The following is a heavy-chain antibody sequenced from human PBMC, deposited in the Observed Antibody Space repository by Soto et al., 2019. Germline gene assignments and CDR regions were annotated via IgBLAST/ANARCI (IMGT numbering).Heavy chain of an antibody. Sequence: PGESLKISCMGSEYTFTDYWIAWVRQTPGKGLDWIGNIYPGDSNVKYSPSFQGQVTLSVDRSINTAYLQLSNLRASDTAIYYCARHGKGYTTSEGGYTWFDPWGQGTLVTVSS. D-gene: IGHD2-2*02. V-gene: IGHV5-51*01. CDR3: ARHGKGYTTSEGGYTWFDP. J-gene: IGHJ5*02. CDR2: IYPGDSNV. CDR1: EYTFTDYW.